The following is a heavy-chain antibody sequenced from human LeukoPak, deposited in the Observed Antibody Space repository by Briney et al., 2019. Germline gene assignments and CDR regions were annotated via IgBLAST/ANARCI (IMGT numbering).Heavy chain of an antibody. CDR3: AEDYGSGSYLFDY. J-gene: IGHJ4*02. V-gene: IGHV3-23*01. Sequence: GGTLRLSCAASGFTFSSYGMSWVRQAPGKGLEWVSAISGSGGSTYYADSVKGRFTISRDSSKNTLYLQMNSLRAEDTAVYYCAEDYGSGSYLFDYWGQGTLVTVSS. D-gene: IGHD3-10*01. CDR1: GFTFSSYG. CDR2: ISGSGGST.